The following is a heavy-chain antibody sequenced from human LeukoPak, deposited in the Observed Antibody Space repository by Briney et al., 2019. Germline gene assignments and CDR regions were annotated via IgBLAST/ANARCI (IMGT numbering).Heavy chain of an antibody. CDR2: ISWNSGSI. D-gene: IGHD1-1*01. Sequence: GGSLRLSCAASGFTFDDYAMHWVRQAPGKGLEWVSGISWNSGSIGYADSVKGRFTISRDNAKNSLYLQMNSLRAEDTALYYCAKVPWTMGYSDCWGQGTLVTVSS. CDR3: AKVPWTMGYSDC. V-gene: IGHV3-9*01. CDR1: GFTFDDYA. J-gene: IGHJ4*02.